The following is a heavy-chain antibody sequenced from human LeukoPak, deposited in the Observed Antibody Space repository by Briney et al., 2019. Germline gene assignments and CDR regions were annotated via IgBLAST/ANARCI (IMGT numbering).Heavy chain of an antibody. Sequence: GASVKVSCRASGYTFTDYYIHWVRQAPGQGLEWMGWINPDNGGTNYAQKFQGRVTMTRDTSIRTVYMDLSRLRSDDTAVFYCTREARVGNWFDPWGQGTPVTVSS. D-gene: IGHD2-2*01. V-gene: IGHV1-2*02. CDR2: INPDNGGT. J-gene: IGHJ5*02. CDR1: GYTFTDYY. CDR3: TREARVGNWFDP.